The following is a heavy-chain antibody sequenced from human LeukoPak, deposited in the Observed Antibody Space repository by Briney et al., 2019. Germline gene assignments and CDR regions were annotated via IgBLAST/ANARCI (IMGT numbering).Heavy chain of an antibody. J-gene: IGHJ4*02. CDR1: GGSFSGYY. D-gene: IGHD6-13*01. V-gene: IGHV4-34*01. Sequence: SETLSLTCAVYGGSFSGYYWSWIRQPPGKGPEWIGEINHSGSTNYNPSLKSRVTISVDTSKNQFSLKLSSVTAADTAVYYCASMIAAAGNGYWGQGTLVTVS. CDR3: ASMIAAAGNGY. CDR2: INHSGST.